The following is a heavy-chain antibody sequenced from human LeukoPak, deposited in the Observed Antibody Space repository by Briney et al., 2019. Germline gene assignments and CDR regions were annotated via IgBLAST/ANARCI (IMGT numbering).Heavy chain of an antibody. V-gene: IGHV4-34*01. J-gene: IGHJ4*01. Sequence: SETLSLTCALYGGPFSGYYWIWLRQPPGKGLEGIGEINHRGSTNYNPSLKSRVHISVDQTKNQFSVKLRSVPAAGRGVYYCWRGLLVVQLWLRHRHYF. CDR1: GGPFSGYY. CDR3: WRGLLVVQLWLRHRHYF. CDR2: INHRGST. D-gene: IGHD5-18*01.